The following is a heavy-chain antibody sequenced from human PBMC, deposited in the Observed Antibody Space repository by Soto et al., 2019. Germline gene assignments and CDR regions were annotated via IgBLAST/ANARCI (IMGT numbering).Heavy chain of an antibody. CDR3: ALFDRATRFDY. CDR2: INAGNGNT. V-gene: IGHV1-3*01. CDR1: GYTFTSYA. D-gene: IGHD1-26*01. J-gene: IGHJ4*02. Sequence: ASVKVSCKASGYTFTSYAMHWVRQAPGQRLEWMGWINAGNGNTKYSQKFQGRVTITRDTSASTAYMELSSLRSEDTAVYSCALFDRATRFDYWGQGTLVTVSS.